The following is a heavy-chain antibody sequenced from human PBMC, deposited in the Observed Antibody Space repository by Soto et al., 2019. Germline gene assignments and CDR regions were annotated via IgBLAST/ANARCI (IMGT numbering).Heavy chain of an antibody. J-gene: IGHJ6*03. CDR2: IYPDDSDT. Sequence: GESLKICCEGSGYNFVNYWIGWARQKPGKGLEWMGIIYPDDSDTKYSPSFQGQVSISVDKSISTAYLQWSSLKASDTGIYYCARHRKVVARGTYYMDVWGNGTTVTVSS. CDR1: GYNFVNYW. V-gene: IGHV5-51*01. CDR3: ARHRKVVARGTYYMDV. D-gene: IGHD2-15*01.